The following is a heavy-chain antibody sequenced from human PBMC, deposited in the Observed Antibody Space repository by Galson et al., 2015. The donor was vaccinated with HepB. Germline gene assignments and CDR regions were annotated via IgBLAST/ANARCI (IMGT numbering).Heavy chain of an antibody. CDR2: ISYDGSNK. J-gene: IGHJ3*02. CDR1: GFTFSSYG. V-gene: IGHV3-30*03. Sequence: SLRLSCAASGFTFSSYGMHWVRQAPGKGLEWVALISYDGSNKKYVDSVKGRFTISRDNSKNTLYLQMNSLRAEDTAVYYCAFLGNSGCYLAVFDIWGQGTRVTVSS. CDR3: AFLGNSGCYLAVFDI. D-gene: IGHD1-26*01.